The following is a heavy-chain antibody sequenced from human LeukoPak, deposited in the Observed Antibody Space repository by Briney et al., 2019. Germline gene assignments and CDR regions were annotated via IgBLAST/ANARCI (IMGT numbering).Heavy chain of an antibody. Sequence: GASVKVSCKASGYTFSGYYIHWVRQAPGQGLEWMGWINPNSGDTHYAQKFQGRVTMTRDTSSSTAYMDLNSLISDDTAVYYCARVQYQLLFEGNWFDPWGQGTLVTVPS. J-gene: IGHJ5*02. CDR1: GYTFSGYY. CDR3: ARVQYQLLFEGNWFDP. CDR2: INPNSGDT. V-gene: IGHV1-2*02. D-gene: IGHD2-2*01.